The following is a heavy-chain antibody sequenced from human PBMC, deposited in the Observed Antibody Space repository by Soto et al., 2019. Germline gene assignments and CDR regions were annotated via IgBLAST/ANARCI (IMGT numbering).Heavy chain of an antibody. D-gene: IGHD6-6*01. J-gene: IGHJ5*02. CDR1: GDSITTTCSVSSGGPS. CDR3: TTGHSVAGALFDR. CDR2: IQESGTT. Sequence: SETLSLTCAVSGDSITTTCSVSSGGPSWSWVRQSTGKGMEWIGYIQESGTTFYDPSLRSRITMAIDRSKSRFSLRLTSVTAADGGVYYCTTGHSVAGALFDRWGQGTLVTVSS. V-gene: IGHV4-30-2*06.